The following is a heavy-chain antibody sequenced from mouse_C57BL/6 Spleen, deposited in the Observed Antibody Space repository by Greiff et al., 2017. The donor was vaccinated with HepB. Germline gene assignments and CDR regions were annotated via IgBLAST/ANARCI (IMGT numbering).Heavy chain of an antibody. CDR2: INPSTGGT. V-gene: IGHV1-42*01. CDR1: GYSFTGYY. J-gene: IGHJ1*03. D-gene: IGHD1-1*01. CDR3: ARLGVRSWYFDV. Sequence: EVQLQESGPELVKPGASVKISCKASGYSFTGYYMNWVKQSPEKSLEWIGEINPSTGGTTYNQKFKAKATLTVDKSSSTAYMQLKSLTSEDSAVYYCARLGVRSWYFDVWGTGTTVTVSS.